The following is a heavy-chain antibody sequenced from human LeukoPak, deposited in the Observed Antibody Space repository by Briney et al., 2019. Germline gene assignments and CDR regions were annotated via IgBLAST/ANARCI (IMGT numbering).Heavy chain of an antibody. CDR2: INDGGSGK. V-gene: IGHV3-7*03. J-gene: IGHJ4*02. Sequence: GGSLRLSCAASGFVFSKYWMTWVRQAPGKGLEWVASINDGGSGKYYVDSVKGRFTSSRDNAQKTLYLEMHSLRAEDTAVYNCARAVTSTEGYWGQGNLGTVS. CDR1: GFVFSKYW. CDR3: ARAVTSTEGY.